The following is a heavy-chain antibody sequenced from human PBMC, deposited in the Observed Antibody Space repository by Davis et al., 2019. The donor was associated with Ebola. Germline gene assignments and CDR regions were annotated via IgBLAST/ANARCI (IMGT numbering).Heavy chain of an antibody. CDR2: ISPYNGNT. Sequence: ASVKVSCKASGYTFTSYGISWVRQAPGQGLDWMGWISPYNGNTNYAQKIQGRVTMTTDTSTSTAYMELRSLRSDDTAVYYCARDLTSYSSSSHYWGQGTLVTVSS. CDR1: GYTFTSYG. D-gene: IGHD6-6*01. CDR3: ARDLTSYSSSSHY. V-gene: IGHV1-18*01. J-gene: IGHJ4*02.